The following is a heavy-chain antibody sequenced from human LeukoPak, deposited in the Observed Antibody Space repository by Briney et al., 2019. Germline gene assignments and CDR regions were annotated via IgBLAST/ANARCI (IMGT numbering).Heavy chain of an antibody. J-gene: IGHJ4*02. D-gene: IGHD1-1*01. CDR1: GFTFNNYA. Sequence: GGSLRLSCAASGFTFNNYAVSWVRQAPGKRLEWVSAISSSGGTTYYADSVKGRFTISRDNSKNTLYLHVNSLRADDTAVYYCAKARYGHYLDYWGQGTLVTVSS. V-gene: IGHV3-23*01. CDR3: AKARYGHYLDY. CDR2: ISSSGGTT.